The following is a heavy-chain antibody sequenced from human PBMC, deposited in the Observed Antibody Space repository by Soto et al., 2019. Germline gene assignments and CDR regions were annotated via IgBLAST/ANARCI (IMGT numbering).Heavy chain of an antibody. J-gene: IGHJ6*02. Sequence: ASVKGSCKVFGYTFSVYGLSWGRQAPGQGLEWMGWVSPYNGNTYYAPGLQGRVTMTTDTSTNTAYMSLRSLRSDDTAIYYCVRGGILEANRPYYYYGLDVWGQGTPVTVSS. D-gene: IGHD1-1*01. CDR2: VSPYNGNT. CDR3: VRGGILEANRPYYYYGLDV. CDR1: GYTFSVYG. V-gene: IGHV1-18*01.